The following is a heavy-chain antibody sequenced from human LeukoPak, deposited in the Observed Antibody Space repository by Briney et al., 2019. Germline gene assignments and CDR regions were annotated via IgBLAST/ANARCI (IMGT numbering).Heavy chain of an antibody. CDR2: IRSKANSYAT. D-gene: IGHD1-14*01. J-gene: IGHJ6*03. Sequence: PGGSLKLSCAASGFTFSDSAMHWVRQASGKGLEWVGRIRSKANSYATAYAASVKGRFTISRDDSKNTAYLQMNSLKTEDAAVYYCARDHNYYYYYMDVWGKGTTVTVSS. CDR1: GFTFSDSA. V-gene: IGHV3-73*01. CDR3: ARDHNYYYYYMDV.